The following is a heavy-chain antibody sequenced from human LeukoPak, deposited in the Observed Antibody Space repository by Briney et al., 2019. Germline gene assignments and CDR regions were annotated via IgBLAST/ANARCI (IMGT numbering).Heavy chain of an antibody. CDR3: ARGRGADYGGNSGYFDY. D-gene: IGHD4-23*01. Sequence: GGSLRLSCAASRFTFNSYAMSWVRQAPGKGLEWVAVIWYDGSNKYYADSVKGRFTISRDNPKNTLYVQMNSLRAEDTAVYYCARGRGADYGGNSGYFDYWGQGTLVTVSS. CDR1: RFTFNSYA. V-gene: IGHV3-33*08. J-gene: IGHJ4*02. CDR2: IWYDGSNK.